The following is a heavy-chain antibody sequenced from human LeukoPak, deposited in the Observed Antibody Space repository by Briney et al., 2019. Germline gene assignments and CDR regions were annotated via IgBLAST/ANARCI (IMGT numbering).Heavy chain of an antibody. CDR2: ISSSSSYI. Sequence: GGSLRLSCAASGFTFSSYSMNWVRQAPGKGLEWVSSISSSSSYIYYADSVKGRFTISRDNAKNSLYLQMNSLRAEDTAVYYCARDGDYDILTGYCTPFDYWGQGTLVTVSS. CDR3: ARDGDYDILTGYCTPFDY. V-gene: IGHV3-21*01. CDR1: GFTFSSYS. D-gene: IGHD3-9*01. J-gene: IGHJ4*02.